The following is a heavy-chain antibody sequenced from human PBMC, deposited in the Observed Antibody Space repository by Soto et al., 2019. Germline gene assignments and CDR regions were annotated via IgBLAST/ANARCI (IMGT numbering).Heavy chain of an antibody. CDR3: ARNYGGNTGFDY. D-gene: IGHD4-17*01. CDR1: GYTFTSYY. V-gene: IGHV1-46*01. Sequence: GPSVKVSCKASGYTFTSYYMHWVRQAPGQGLEWMGIINPSGGSTSYAQKFQGRVTMTRDTSTSTVYMELSSLRSEDTAVYYCARNYGGNTGFDYWGQGTLVTVSS. J-gene: IGHJ4*02. CDR2: INPSGGST.